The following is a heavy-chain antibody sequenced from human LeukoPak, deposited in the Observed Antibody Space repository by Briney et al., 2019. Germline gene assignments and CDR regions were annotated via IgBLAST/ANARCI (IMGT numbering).Heavy chain of an antibody. V-gene: IGHV4-59*01. Sequence: SETLSLTCTVSGGSIGSYYWSWIRQPPGKGLEWIGYIYYSGSTNYNPSLKSRVTISVDTSKNQFSLKLSSVTAADTAVYYCASTRGYSYGPIDYWGQGTLVTVSS. J-gene: IGHJ4*02. D-gene: IGHD5-18*01. CDR3: ASTRGYSYGPIDY. CDR2: IYYSGST. CDR1: GGSIGSYY.